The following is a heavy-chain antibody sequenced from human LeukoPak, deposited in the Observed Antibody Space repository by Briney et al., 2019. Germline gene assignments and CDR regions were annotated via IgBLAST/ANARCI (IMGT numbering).Heavy chain of an antibody. Sequence: SGGSLRLSCAASGFTFSNYAMSWVRQAPGKGLERVSVISGSGATTDHADSVMGRFTISRDNSKNTLYLQLDSLRADDTAVYFCAKGLWGAYYYGMDVWGQGTTVTVSS. V-gene: IGHV3-23*01. CDR2: ISGSGATT. D-gene: IGHD3-16*01. J-gene: IGHJ6*02. CDR3: AKGLWGAYYYGMDV. CDR1: GFTFSNYA.